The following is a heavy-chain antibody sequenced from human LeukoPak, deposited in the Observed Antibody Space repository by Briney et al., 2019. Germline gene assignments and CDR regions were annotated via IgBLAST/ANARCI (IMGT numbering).Heavy chain of an antibody. V-gene: IGHV3-74*01. CDR3: ARGNFYSGSGSSPLDY. CDR2: INSDGRST. J-gene: IGHJ4*02. D-gene: IGHD3-10*01. Sequence: GGSLRLSCAASGFTFSRYWMHWVRQAPGKGLVWVSRINSDGRSTNYADSVKGRFTISRDNAKNSLYLQMNSLRAEDTAVYYCARGNFYSGSGSSPLDYWGRGTLVTVSS. CDR1: GFTFSRYW.